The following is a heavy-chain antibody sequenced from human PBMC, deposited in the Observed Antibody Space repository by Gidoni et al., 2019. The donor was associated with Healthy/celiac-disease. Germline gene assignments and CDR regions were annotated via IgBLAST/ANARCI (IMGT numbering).Heavy chain of an antibody. Sequence: QVQLQESGPGLVKPSQTLSLTCTVSGGSISSGGYYWSWIRQHPGKGLEWIGYIYYSGSTYYNPSLKSRVTISVDTSKNQFALKLSSVTAADTAVYYCARSGYGDYDGWYFDLWGRGTLVTVSS. V-gene: IGHV4-31*03. CDR1: GGSISSGGYY. CDR3: ARSGYGDYDGWYFDL. D-gene: IGHD4-17*01. J-gene: IGHJ2*01. CDR2: IYYSGST.